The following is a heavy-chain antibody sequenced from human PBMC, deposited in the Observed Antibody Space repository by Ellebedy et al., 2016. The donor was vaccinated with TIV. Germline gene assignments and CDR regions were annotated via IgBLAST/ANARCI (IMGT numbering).Heavy chain of an antibody. V-gene: IGHV3-66*01. CDR3: ARESDPHISIFDI. D-gene: IGHD3-3*02. Sequence: GGSLRLSCVASGFTFSNNYMSWVRQAPGKGLEWVSILYSGGNTYYADSVQGRFTISRDNSKNTLYLQMNSLRAEDTAVYFCARESDPHISIFDIWGQGTMVTVSS. J-gene: IGHJ3*02. CDR1: GFTFSNNY. CDR2: LYSGGNT.